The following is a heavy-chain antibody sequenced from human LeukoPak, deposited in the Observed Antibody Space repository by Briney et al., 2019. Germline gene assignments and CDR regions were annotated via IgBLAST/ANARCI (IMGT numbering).Heavy chain of an antibody. CDR1: GYTFTSYG. V-gene: IGHV1-18*01. D-gene: IGHD3-22*01. Sequence: SVKVSCKAAGYTFTSYGFCWLRQDPGEGLEGLGWISAYNGNTDYAQKLQGRVTMTKDTSTSTAYMELRSVISDGTAVYYCARESPGVFSYYDSSCHLEGDDAFDIWGQGTMVTVSS. CDR2: ISAYNGNT. CDR3: ARESPGVFSYYDSSCHLEGDDAFDI. J-gene: IGHJ3*02.